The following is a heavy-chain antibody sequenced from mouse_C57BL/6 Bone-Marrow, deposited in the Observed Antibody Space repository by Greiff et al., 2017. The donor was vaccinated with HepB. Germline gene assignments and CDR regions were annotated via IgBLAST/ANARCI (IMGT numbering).Heavy chain of an antibody. V-gene: IGHV7-3*01. CDR1: GFTFTDYY. D-gene: IGHD3-3*01. CDR2: IRNKANGYTT. J-gene: IGHJ2*01. Sequence: EVKLVESGGGLVQPGGSLSLSCAASGFTFTDYYMSWVRQPPGQALEWLGFIRNKANGYTTEYSAPVKGQFTISRDNSQSILYLQMNTLQAEDRATYYCARYKDWYQGDIDYWGQVTTLTVSS. CDR3: ARYKDWYQGDIDY.